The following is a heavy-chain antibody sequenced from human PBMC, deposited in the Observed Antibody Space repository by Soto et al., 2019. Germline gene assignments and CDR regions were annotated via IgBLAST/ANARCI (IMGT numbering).Heavy chain of an antibody. D-gene: IGHD2-15*01. CDR1: GGSISSGGYY. V-gene: IGHV4-31*03. CDR2: IYYIGST. Sequence: SETLSLTCTVSGGSISSGGYYWSWIRQHPGKGLEWIGHIYYIGSTYYNPSLKSRVTISVDTSKNQFSLKLSSVTAADTAVYYCARAWSGNSPYFDYWGQGTVVTVSS. CDR3: ARAWSGNSPYFDY. J-gene: IGHJ4*02.